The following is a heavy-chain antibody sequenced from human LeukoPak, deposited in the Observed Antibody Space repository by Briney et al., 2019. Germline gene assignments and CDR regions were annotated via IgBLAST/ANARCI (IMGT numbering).Heavy chain of an antibody. J-gene: IGHJ3*02. Sequence: TGGSLRLSCAASGFTFSSYWMSWVRQAPGKGLEWVANIKQDGSEKYYVDSVKGRFTISRDNAKNSLYLQMNSLRAEDTAVYYCARGGSSFYHGAFDIWGQGTMVTVSS. CDR2: IKQDGSEK. D-gene: IGHD6-13*01. V-gene: IGHV3-7*01. CDR1: GFTFSSYW. CDR3: ARGGSSFYHGAFDI.